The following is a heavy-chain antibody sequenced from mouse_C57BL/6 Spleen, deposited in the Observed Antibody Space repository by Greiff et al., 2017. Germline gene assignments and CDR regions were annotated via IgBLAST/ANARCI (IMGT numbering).Heavy chain of an antibody. CDR2: ISNGGGST. J-gene: IGHJ1*03. CDR1: GFTFSDYY. Sequence: EVKLMESGGGLVQPGGSLKLSCAASGFTFSDYYMYWVRQTPEKRLEWVAYISNGGGSTYYPDTVKGRFTISRDNAKNTLYLQMSRLKSEDTAMYYCARQRGNYLYWYFDVWGTGTTVTVSS. D-gene: IGHD2-1*01. CDR3: ARQRGNYLYWYFDV. V-gene: IGHV5-12*01.